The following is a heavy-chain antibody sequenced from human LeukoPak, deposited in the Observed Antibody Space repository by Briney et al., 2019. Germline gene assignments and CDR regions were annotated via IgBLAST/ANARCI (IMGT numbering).Heavy chain of an antibody. V-gene: IGHV4-30-2*01. D-gene: IGHD3-22*01. J-gene: IGHJ4*02. CDR1: GGSISSGGYS. Sequence: SETLSLTCAVSGGSISSGGYSWSWIRQPPGKGLEWIGYIYHSGTTYYNPSLKSRVTISVDRSKNQFSLKLSSVTAADTAVYYCAREGGDSSGSFDCWGQGTLVTVSS. CDR2: IYHSGTT. CDR3: AREGGDSSGSFDC.